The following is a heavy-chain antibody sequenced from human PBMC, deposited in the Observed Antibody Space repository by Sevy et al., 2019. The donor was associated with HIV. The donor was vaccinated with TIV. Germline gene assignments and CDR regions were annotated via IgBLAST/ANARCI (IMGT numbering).Heavy chain of an antibody. CDR2: ISSSSSYI. CDR3: ARQYSGYDPSSFDY. J-gene: IGHJ4*02. D-gene: IGHD5-12*01. CDR1: GFTFSSYS. Sequence: GGFLRLSCAASGFTFSSYSMNWVRQAPGKGLEWVSSISSSSSYIFYADSVKGRFTISRDNAKNSLYLQMNSLRAEDTAVYYCARQYSGYDPSSFDYWGQGTLVTVSS. V-gene: IGHV3-21*01.